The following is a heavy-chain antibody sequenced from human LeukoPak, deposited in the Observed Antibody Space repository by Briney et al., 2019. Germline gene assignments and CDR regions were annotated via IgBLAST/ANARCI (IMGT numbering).Heavy chain of an antibody. CDR1: GFTFSSYS. D-gene: IGHD4-23*01. CDR2: ISSCSSTI. CDR3: ARVTQLDY. Sequence: GGSLRLSCAASGFTFSSYSMNWVRQAPGKGLEWVSYISSCSSTIYYADSVKGRFTISRDNAKNSLYLQMSSLRAEDTAVYYCARVTQLDYWGQGTLVTVSS. J-gene: IGHJ4*02. V-gene: IGHV3-48*01.